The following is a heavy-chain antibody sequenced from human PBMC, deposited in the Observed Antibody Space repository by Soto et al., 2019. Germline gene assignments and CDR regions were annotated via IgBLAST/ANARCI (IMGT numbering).Heavy chain of an antibody. CDR2: IYYSGST. CDR3: ARGSLWFGGLFRLLDV. D-gene: IGHD3-10*01. V-gene: IGHV4-59*01. CDR1: GGSSSSYY. Sequence: SETLSLTCPAAGGSSSSYYGSWIRQPPGKGLEWIGYIYYSGSTNYNPSLKSRVTISVDTSKNQFSLKLSSVTAADTAVYYWARGSLWFGGLFRLLDVWGQGTTVTVSS. J-gene: IGHJ6*02.